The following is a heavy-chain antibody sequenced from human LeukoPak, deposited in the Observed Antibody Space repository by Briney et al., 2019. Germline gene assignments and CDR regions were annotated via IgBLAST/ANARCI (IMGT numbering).Heavy chain of an antibody. CDR2: IIPIFGTA. J-gene: IGHJ4*02. Sequence: ASVKVSCKASGGTFSSYAISWVRQAPGQWLEWMGGIIPIFGTANYAQKFQGRVTITTDESTSTAYMELSSLRSEDTAVYYCARDKCSGGSCYPYFDYWGQGTLVTVSS. V-gene: IGHV1-69*05. D-gene: IGHD2-15*01. CDR3: ARDKCSGGSCYPYFDY. CDR1: GGTFSSYA.